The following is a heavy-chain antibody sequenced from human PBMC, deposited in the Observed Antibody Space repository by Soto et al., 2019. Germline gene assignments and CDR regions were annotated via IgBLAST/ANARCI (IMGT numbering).Heavy chain of an antibody. CDR3: ARDLHYYDFWSGYYGYYGMDV. J-gene: IGHJ6*02. CDR1: GFTFSSYW. Sequence: PGGSLRPSCAASGFTFSSYWMHWVRQAPGKGLVWVSRINSDGSSTSYADSVKGRFTISRDNAKNTLYLQMNSLRAEDTAVYYCARDLHYYDFWSGYYGYYGMDVWGQGTTVTVSS. V-gene: IGHV3-74*01. D-gene: IGHD3-3*01. CDR2: INSDGSST.